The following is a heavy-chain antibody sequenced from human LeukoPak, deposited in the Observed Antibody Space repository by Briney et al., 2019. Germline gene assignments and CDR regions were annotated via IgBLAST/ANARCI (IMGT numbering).Heavy chain of an antibody. Sequence: PSETLSLTCTVSGGSISSYYWSWIRQPPGKGLEWIGYIYYSGSTNYNPSLKSRVTISVDTSKNQFSLKLSSVTAADTAVYYCARERAEYYYDSSGYSEAFVNWGQGTMVTVSS. D-gene: IGHD3-22*01. J-gene: IGHJ3*02. V-gene: IGHV4-59*01. CDR1: GGSISSYY. CDR2: IYYSGST. CDR3: ARERAEYYYDSSGYSEAFVN.